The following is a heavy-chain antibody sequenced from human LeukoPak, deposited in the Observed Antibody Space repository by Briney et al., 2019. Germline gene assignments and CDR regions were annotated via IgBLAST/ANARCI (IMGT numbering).Heavy chain of an antibody. CDR1: GYTFTGYY. CDR2: INPDSGDT. D-gene: IGHD2-8*02. V-gene: IGHV1-2*02. J-gene: IGHJ4*02. Sequence: VASVKVSCKASGYTFTGYYMHWVRQAPGQGLEWMGWINPDSGDTHYAQKFQGRVTMTRDTSISTGYMELSRLTSDDTAVYYCAREGRQYTGGWYYFDYWGQGTLVTVSS. CDR3: AREGRQYTGGWYYFDY.